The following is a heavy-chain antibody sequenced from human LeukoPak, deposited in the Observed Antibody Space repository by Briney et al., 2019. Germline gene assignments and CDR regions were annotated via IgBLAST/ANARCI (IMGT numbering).Heavy chain of an antibody. CDR1: GFTFSDYG. CDR2: INWNGGST. V-gene: IGHV3-20*04. D-gene: IGHD1-1*01. J-gene: IGHJ4*02. CDR3: ATTRRGSYFDY. Sequence: GGSLRLSCAASGFTFSDYGMSWVRQAPGKGLEWVSGINWNGGSTGYADSVKGRFTISRDNAKNSLYLQMNSLRAEDTALYYCATTRRGSYFDYWGQGTLVTVSS.